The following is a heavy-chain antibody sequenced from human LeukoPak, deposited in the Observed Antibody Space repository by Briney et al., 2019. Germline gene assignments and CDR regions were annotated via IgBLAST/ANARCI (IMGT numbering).Heavy chain of an antibody. Sequence: GGSLRLSCAASGFTVRSNYMDWVRQAPGKGLEWVSVIYSGGSTYYADSVKGRFTISRDNSKNTLYLQMNSLRAEGTAVYYCARETYYYGSGSYSYFDYWGQGTLVTVSS. CDR2: IYSGGST. CDR1: GFTVRSNY. V-gene: IGHV3-66*01. J-gene: IGHJ4*02. D-gene: IGHD3-10*01. CDR3: ARETYYYGSGSYSYFDY.